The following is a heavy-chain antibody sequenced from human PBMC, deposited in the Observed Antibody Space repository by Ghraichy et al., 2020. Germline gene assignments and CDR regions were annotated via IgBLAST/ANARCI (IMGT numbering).Heavy chain of an antibody. Sequence: SETPSLTCTVSGGSISSSSYYWGWIRQPPGKGLEWIGSIYYSGSTYYNPSLKSRVTISVDTSKNQFSLKLSSVTAADTAVYYCARQYHCGGDCYPVDYWGQGTLVTVSS. CDR2: IYYSGST. V-gene: IGHV4-39*01. CDR3: ARQYHCGGDCYPVDY. J-gene: IGHJ4*02. CDR1: GGSISSSSYY. D-gene: IGHD2-21*02.